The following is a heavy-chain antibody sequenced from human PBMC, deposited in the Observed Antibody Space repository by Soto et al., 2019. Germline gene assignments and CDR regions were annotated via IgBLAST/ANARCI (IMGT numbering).Heavy chain of an antibody. D-gene: IGHD6-19*01. Sequence: GGSLRLSCAASGFTLSSYAMSWVRQAPVKGLEWVSAITGSGAGTYYADSVKGRFTISRDNSKNTLYLQMNSLRAEDTAVYYCAKYTSGWDFDHWGQGTRVTVSS. CDR3: AKYTSGWDFDH. J-gene: IGHJ4*02. CDR2: ITGSGAGT. V-gene: IGHV3-23*01. CDR1: GFTLSSYA.